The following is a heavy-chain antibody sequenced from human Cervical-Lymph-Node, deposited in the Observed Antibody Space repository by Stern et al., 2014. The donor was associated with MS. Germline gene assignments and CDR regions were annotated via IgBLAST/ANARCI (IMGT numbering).Heavy chain of an antibody. V-gene: IGHV1-8*01. Sequence: QLVQSGAEVKKPGASVKVCCKASGYTFTSYDINWVRQGTGQGLEWMGWMNPYSGNAVYAQKFQGRVTMTRDTSTSTAYLELTSLRSEDTAVFYCARGRELLSLDYWGQGTLVTVSS. CDR1: GYTFTSYD. CDR2: MNPYSGNA. D-gene: IGHD1-26*01. CDR3: ARGRELLSLDY. J-gene: IGHJ4*02.